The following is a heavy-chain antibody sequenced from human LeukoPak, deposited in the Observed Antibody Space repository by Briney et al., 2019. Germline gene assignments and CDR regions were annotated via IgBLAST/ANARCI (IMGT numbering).Heavy chain of an antibody. CDR3: AKQMSLDDYSDY. CDR1: GFTFSSYA. V-gene: IGHV3-23*01. J-gene: IGHJ4*02. Sequence: PGRSLRLSCAASGFTFSSYAMSWVRRAPGKGLEWVSAISGSGGSTYYADSVKGRFTISRDNSKNTLYLQMNSLRAEDTAVYYCAKQMSLDDYSDYWGQGTLVTVSS. D-gene: IGHD1-1*01. CDR2: ISGSGGST.